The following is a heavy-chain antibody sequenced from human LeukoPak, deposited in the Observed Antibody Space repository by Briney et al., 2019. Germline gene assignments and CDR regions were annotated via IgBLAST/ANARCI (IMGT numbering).Heavy chain of an antibody. CDR2: IYYSGST. Sequence: SETLSLTCTVSGGSISSGDYYWSWIRQPPGKGLEWIGYIYYSGSTYYNASLKSRVTISVDKSKNQFSLMLSSVTAADTAVYYCATLRLYYYGSSHWGQGTLVTVSS. CDR1: GGSISSGDYY. CDR3: ATLRLYYYGSSH. V-gene: IGHV4-30-4*08. D-gene: IGHD3-10*01. J-gene: IGHJ4*02.